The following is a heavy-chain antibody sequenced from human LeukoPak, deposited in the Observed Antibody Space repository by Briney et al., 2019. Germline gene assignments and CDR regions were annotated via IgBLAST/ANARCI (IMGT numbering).Heavy chain of an antibody. Sequence: GASVKVSCKASGYTSTSYYMHWVRQAPGQGLEWMGIINPSGGSTSYAQKFQGRVTMTRDTSMSTVYMELSSLRSEDTAVYYCARVRSTYYYDSSGFESAFDIWGQGTMVTVSS. CDR3: ARVRSTYYYDSSGFESAFDI. J-gene: IGHJ3*02. CDR2: INPSGGST. D-gene: IGHD3-22*01. V-gene: IGHV1-46*01. CDR1: GYTSTSYY.